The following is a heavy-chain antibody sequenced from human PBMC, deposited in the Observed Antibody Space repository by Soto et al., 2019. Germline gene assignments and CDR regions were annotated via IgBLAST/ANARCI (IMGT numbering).Heavy chain of an antibody. CDR2: ITRDGYNK. V-gene: IGHV3-30*04. D-gene: IGHD6-6*01. Sequence: QVQLVESGGGVVQPGRSLRLSCAVSGFIFKNYALNWVRQAPGKGLEWVASITRDGYNKYYADSVKGRFTISSDNSKNALSLQITALRVEDSSVYYCTKSSGGSSSVGMDYWGAGTLVTVAS. CDR1: GFIFKNYA. CDR3: TKSSGGSSSVGMDY. J-gene: IGHJ4*02.